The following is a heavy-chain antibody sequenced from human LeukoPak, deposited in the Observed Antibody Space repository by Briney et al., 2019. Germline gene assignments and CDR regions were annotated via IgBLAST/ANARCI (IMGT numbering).Heavy chain of an antibody. D-gene: IGHD5-12*01. CDR2: INWNGGST. CDR3: ARAGDIVATIGNYFDY. V-gene: IGHV3-20*04. CDR1: GFTFSSYW. J-gene: IGHJ4*02. Sequence: GGSLRLSCAASGFTFSSYWMHWVRQAPGKGLEWVSGINWNGGSTGYADSVKGRFTISRDNAKNSLYLQMNSLRAEDTALYYCARAGDIVATIGNYFDYWGQGTLVTVSS.